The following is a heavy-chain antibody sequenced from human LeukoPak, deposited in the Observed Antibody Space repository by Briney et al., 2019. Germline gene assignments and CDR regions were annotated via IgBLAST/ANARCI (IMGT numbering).Heavy chain of an antibody. Sequence: GSLRLSCAASGFTFSSYAMSWVRQAPGKGLEWVAVIWYDGSNKYYADSVKGRFTISRDNSKNSLYLQMNSLRAEDTAVYYCARDPGEDYWGQGTLVTVSS. V-gene: IGHV3-33*08. CDR2: IWYDGSNK. J-gene: IGHJ4*02. D-gene: IGHD3-16*01. CDR3: ARDPGEDY. CDR1: GFTFSSYA.